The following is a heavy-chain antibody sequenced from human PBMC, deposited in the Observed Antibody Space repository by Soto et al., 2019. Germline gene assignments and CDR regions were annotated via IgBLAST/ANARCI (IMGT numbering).Heavy chain of an antibody. Sequence: EVQLVESGGGLVQPGGSLRLSCAASGFTFSGYWMSWVPQAPGKGLEWVANIKQDGSEQFYVDSVKGRFTISRDNAKNSLYLQMNSLSAEDTAVYYCAREAVWGQGTTVIVSS. CDR3: AREAV. CDR2: IKQDGSEQ. V-gene: IGHV3-7*05. CDR1: GFTFSGYW. J-gene: IGHJ6*02.